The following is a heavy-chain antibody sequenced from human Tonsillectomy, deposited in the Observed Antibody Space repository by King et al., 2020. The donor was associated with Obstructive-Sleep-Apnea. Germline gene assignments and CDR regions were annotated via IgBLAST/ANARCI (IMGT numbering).Heavy chain of an antibody. J-gene: IGHJ4*02. CDR2: ISYDGSNK. Sequence: QLVQSGGGVVQPGRSLRLSCAASGFTFSSYGMHWVRQAPGKGLEWVAVISYDGSNKYHADSVKGRFTTSRDNSKKTLYLQMNSLRAEDTAVYYCAKDLWVQQLASYYFDYWGQGTLVTVSS. V-gene: IGHV3-30*18. D-gene: IGHD6-13*01. CDR1: GFTFSSYG. CDR3: AKDLWVQQLASYYFDY.